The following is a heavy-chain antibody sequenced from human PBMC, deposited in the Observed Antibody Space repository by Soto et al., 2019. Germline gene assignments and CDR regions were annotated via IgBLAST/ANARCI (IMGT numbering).Heavy chain of an antibody. CDR3: TTDLDDYYYGMDV. V-gene: IGHV3-15*01. CDR2: IKSKTDGGTT. CDR1: GFTFSNAW. Sequence: GGSLRLSCAASGFTFSNAWMSWVRQAPGKGLEWVGRIKSKTDGGTTDYAAPVKGRFTISRDDSKNTLYLQMNSLKTEDTAVYYCTTDLDDYYYGMDVWGQGTTVTVSS. J-gene: IGHJ6*02.